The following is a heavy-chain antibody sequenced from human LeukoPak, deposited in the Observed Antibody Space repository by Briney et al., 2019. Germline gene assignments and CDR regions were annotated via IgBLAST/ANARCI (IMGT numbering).Heavy chain of an antibody. V-gene: IGHV4-30-2*01. J-gene: IGHJ4*02. CDR1: GGSISSGGYS. CDR3: ARGGIAAANFDY. D-gene: IGHD6-13*01. CDR2: IYHSGST. Sequence: SETLSLTCAVSGGSISSGGYSWSCLRQPPGKGLEWSGYIYHSGSTYYNPSLKSRVTISVDRSKNQFSLKLSSVNAADTGVYYCARGGIAAANFDYWGQGTLVTVS.